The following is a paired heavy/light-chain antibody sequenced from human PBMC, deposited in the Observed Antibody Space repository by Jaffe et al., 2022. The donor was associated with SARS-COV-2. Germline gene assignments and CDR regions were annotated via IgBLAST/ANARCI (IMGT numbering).Light chain of an antibody. CDR2: GAS. CDR1: QSVSSN. J-gene: IGKJ4*01. Sequence: EIVMTQSPATLSVSPGERATLSCRASQSVSSNLAWYQHKPGQAPRLLIYGASTRATDIPARFSGSGSGTEFALTISSLQSEDFALYYCQQYNEWPQITFGGGTKVEIK. V-gene: IGKV3-15*01. CDR3: QQYNEWPQIT.
Heavy chain of an antibody. CDR1: GFSFSTYD. CDR2: ISGRGTYT. V-gene: IGHV3-23*04. CDR3: ATHRPGNDWFDP. Sequence: EVQLVESGGNLVQPGGSLRLSCAASGFSFSTYDIDWIRQAPGKGPEWVSTISGRGTYTFYADSVKGRFTISRDSSKSTLYLQMNSLSAEDTAIYYCATHRPGNDWFDPWGQGTLVTVSS. J-gene: IGHJ5*02.